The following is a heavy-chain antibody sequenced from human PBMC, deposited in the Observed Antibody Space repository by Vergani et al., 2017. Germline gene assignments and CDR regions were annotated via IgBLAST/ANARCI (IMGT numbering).Heavy chain of an antibody. Sequence: QVQLQESGPGLVKPSETLSLTCTVSGGSISSYYWRWIRQPPGKGLEWIGYIYYSGSTNYNPSLKSRVTISVDTSKNQFSLKLSSVTAADTAVYYCARRLVGNYQTGNWFDPWGQGTLVTVSS. CDR2: IYYSGST. CDR1: GGSISSYY. V-gene: IGHV4-59*01. CDR3: ARRLVGNYQTGNWFDP. D-gene: IGHD4-11*01. J-gene: IGHJ5*02.